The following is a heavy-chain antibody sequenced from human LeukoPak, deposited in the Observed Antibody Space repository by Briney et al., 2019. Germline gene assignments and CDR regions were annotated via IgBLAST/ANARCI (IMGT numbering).Heavy chain of an antibody. CDR3: ARGASNNYYDSSGYRYFLH. D-gene: IGHD3-22*01. V-gene: IGHV3-66*01. J-gene: IGHJ1*01. CDR1: GFTVSDNY. CDR2: IYSGGST. Sequence: GGSLRLSCAASGFTVSDNYMSWVRQAPGKGLEWVSVIYSGGSTYYADSVKGRFTISRDNYKNTLYLQMNSLRAEDTAVYYCARGASNNYYDSSGYRYFLHWGQGTLVTVSS.